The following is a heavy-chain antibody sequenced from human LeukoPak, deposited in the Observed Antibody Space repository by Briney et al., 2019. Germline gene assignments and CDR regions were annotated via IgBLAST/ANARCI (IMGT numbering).Heavy chain of an antibody. J-gene: IGHJ4*02. Sequence: GGSLTLSCAASGFTVSTKYMNWVRQAPGKGLEWVSILYSGSDTYYADSVKGRFTISRDSSKNMLFLHMNSLRAEDTAVYYCARAGSNYRSADYWGQGTLVTVSS. CDR3: ARAGSNYRSADY. D-gene: IGHD4-11*01. CDR1: GFTVSTKY. V-gene: IGHV3-53*01. CDR2: LYSGSDT.